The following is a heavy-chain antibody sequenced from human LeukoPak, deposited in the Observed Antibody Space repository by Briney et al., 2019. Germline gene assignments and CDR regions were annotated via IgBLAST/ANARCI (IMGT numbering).Heavy chain of an antibody. J-gene: IGHJ4*02. V-gene: IGHV3-21*01. CDR2: ISSSSNYI. CDR1: GFNFNGFR. Sequence: PGGSLRLSCAASGFNFNGFRMNWVRQTPDKGLEWVSSISSSSNYIYYADSVKGRFTISRDNAKNSPYLQMNSLRAEDTAVYYCVREYSGWLAAAGAWGQGTLVIVSS. D-gene: IGHD6-13*01. CDR3: VREYSGWLAAAGA.